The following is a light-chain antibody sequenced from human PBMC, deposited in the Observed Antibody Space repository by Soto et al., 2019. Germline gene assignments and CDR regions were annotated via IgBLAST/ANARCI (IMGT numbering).Light chain of an antibody. V-gene: IGLV1-40*01. J-gene: IGLJ2*01. CDR1: SSNIGAGYD. CDR2: GNS. CDR3: QSYGSSLNGVV. Sequence: QPVLTQPPSVSGAPGQRVTISCTGSSSNIGAGYDVHWYQQLPGTAPKLLIYGNSNRPSGVPDRFSGSKSGTSASLAITGLQAEDEADYYCQSYGSSLNGVVFGGGTKLTVL.